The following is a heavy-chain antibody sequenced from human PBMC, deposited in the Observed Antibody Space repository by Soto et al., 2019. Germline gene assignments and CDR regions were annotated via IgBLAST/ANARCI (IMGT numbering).Heavy chain of an antibody. CDR3: VSQRTSVLTQAYFDY. V-gene: IGHV4-39*01. J-gene: IGHJ4*02. CDR2: VYYRGRS. Sequence: ETLSLTCTVSGGSVSNSNYYWGWIRQSPGKGLEWIGSVYYRGRSYSKSSVKSRVTISVDTSKNQFSLNLNSVTASDTAVYFCVSQRTSVLTQAYFDYWGPGALVTVSS. CDR1: GGSVSNSNYY. D-gene: IGHD2-8*01.